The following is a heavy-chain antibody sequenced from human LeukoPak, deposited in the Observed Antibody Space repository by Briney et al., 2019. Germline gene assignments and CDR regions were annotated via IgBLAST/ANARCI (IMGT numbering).Heavy chain of an antibody. CDR2: ISGSGDST. V-gene: IGHV3-23*01. J-gene: IGHJ4*02. Sequence: GGSLRLSCAASGFTFSSYAMSWVRQAPGKGLEWVSGISGSGDSTYYTDSVKGRFTISRDNSKNTLYLQMNSLRAEDTAVYYCAKEPDHVPTFVDYWGQGTLVTVSS. CDR3: AKEPDHVPTFVDY. D-gene: IGHD2/OR15-2a*01. CDR1: GFTFSSYA.